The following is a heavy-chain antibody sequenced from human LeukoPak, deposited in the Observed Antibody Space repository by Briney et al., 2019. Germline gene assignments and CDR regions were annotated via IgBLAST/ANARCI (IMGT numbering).Heavy chain of an antibody. CDR3: ARDLDTAEWLPNKNVDY. D-gene: IGHD5-12*01. CDR2: ISNIGDII. CDR1: GFTFGNYE. V-gene: IGHV3-48*03. Sequence: GGSLRLSCAASGFTFGNYEMNWVRQAPGKGLEWIAHISNIGDIIHYADSVEGRFTISRDNAKNSLYLQMNSLRAEDTAVYYCARDLDTAEWLPNKNVDYWGQGTLVTVSS. J-gene: IGHJ4*02.